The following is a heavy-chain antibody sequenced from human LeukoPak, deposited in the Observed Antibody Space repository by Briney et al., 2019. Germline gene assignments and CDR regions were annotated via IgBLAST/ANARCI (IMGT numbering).Heavy chain of an antibody. CDR2: IRQDAGEK. V-gene: IGHV3-7*04. J-gene: IGHJ4*02. Sequence: GGSLRLSCAASGFTFSTYWMSWVRQAPGKGLEWVANIRQDAGEKYYVDSVKGRFTISRDNAKNSLDLQMSSLRADDTAVYYCARGGSSRFDQWGQGTLVTVSS. CDR3: ARGGSSRFDQ. D-gene: IGHD6-13*01. CDR1: GFTFSTYW.